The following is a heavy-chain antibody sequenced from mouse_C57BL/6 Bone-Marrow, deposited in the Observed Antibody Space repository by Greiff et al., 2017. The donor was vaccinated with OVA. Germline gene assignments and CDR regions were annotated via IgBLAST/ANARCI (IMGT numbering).Heavy chain of an antibody. CDR2: INPSNGGT. CDR3: ARNWFGYYGSSYGGGYYAMDY. CDR1: GYTFTSYW. Sequence: VQLQQPGTELVKPGASVKLSCKASGYTFTSYWMHWVKQRPGQGLEWIGNINPSNGGTNYNEKFKSKATLTVDKSSSTAYMQLSSLTSEDSAVYCCARNWFGYYGSSYGGGYYAMDYWGQGTSVTVSS. D-gene: IGHD1-1*01. J-gene: IGHJ4*01. V-gene: IGHV1-53*01.